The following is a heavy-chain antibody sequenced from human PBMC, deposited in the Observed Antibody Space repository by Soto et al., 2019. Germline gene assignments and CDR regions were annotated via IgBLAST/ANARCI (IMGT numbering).Heavy chain of an antibody. V-gene: IGHV1-3*01. CDR2: INAGNGNT. J-gene: IGHJ4*02. Sequence: ASVKVSCKASGYTFTSSAMHWVRQAPGQRLEWMGWINAGNGNTKYSQKFQGRVTITRDTSASTAYMELSSLRSEDTAVYYCARDRSVYCSGSLGYWGQGTLVTVSS. CDR3: ARDRSVYCSGSLGY. D-gene: IGHD3-10*02. CDR1: GYTFTSSA.